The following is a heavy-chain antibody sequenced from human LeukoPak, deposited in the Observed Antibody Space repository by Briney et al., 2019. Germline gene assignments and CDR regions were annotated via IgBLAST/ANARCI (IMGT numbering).Heavy chain of an antibody. V-gene: IGHV4-59*12. CDR2: IYYSGST. CDR3: AREPCSSTSCYFDY. J-gene: IGHJ4*02. Sequence: SETLSLTCTVSGGSISSYYWSWIRQPPGKGLEWIGYIYYSGSTNYNPSLKSRVTISVDTPKNQFSLKLSSVTAADTAVYYCAREPCSSTSCYFDYWGQGTLVTVSS. D-gene: IGHD2-2*01. CDR1: GGSISSYY.